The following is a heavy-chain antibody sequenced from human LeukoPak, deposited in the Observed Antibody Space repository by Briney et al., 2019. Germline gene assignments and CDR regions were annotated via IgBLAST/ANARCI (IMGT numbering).Heavy chain of an antibody. J-gene: IGHJ3*02. Sequence: ASVKVSCKASGYTFTSYDINWVRQATGQGLEWMGWMNPNSGNTGYAQKFQGRVTMTRNTSISTAYMELSSLRSEDTAVYYCARALRTVTTIGRLTAFDIWGQGTMVTVSS. D-gene: IGHD4-17*01. CDR1: GYTFTSYD. V-gene: IGHV1-8*01. CDR2: MNPNSGNT. CDR3: ARALRTVTTIGRLTAFDI.